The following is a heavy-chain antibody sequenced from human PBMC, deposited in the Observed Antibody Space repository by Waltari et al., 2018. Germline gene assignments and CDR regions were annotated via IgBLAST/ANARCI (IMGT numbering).Heavy chain of an antibody. CDR2: IYYSGST. J-gene: IGHJ4*02. Sequence: QVQLQESGPGLVKPSQTLSLTYTVSGGSIRSGGYYWRWIRQHPGKGLEWIGYIYYSGSTYYNPSLKSRVTISVDTSKNQFSLKLSSVTAADTAVYYCARAPKQLIFDYWGQGTLVTVSS. CDR3: ARAPKQLIFDY. V-gene: IGHV4-31*03. CDR1: GGSIRSGGYY. D-gene: IGHD6-6*01.